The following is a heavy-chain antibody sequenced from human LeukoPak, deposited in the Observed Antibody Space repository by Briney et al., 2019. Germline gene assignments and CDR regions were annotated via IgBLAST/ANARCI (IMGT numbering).Heavy chain of an antibody. D-gene: IGHD3-9*01. CDR1: GGSISSGGYS. J-gene: IGHJ4*02. V-gene: IGHV4-30-2*01. Sequence: SETLSLTCAVSGGSISSGGYSWSWIRQPPGKGLEWIGYIYHSGSTYYNPSLKSRVTISVDRSKNQFSLKLSSVTAADTAVYYCARARTYYDILTGYGDSYYFDYWGQGTLATVSS. CDR2: IYHSGST. CDR3: ARARTYYDILTGYGDSYYFDY.